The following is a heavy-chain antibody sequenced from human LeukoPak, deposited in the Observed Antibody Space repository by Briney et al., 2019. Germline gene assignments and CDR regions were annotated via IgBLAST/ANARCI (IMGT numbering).Heavy chain of an antibody. Sequence: SGTLSLTCAVSGGSVTSANWWTWVRQPPGKGLEWIGEVHLDGRTNYNPSLTGRLTMSVDLYENHISLKLTSVTAADTVVHYCAREGGFYRPLDYSGQGTLVTVSS. V-gene: IGHV4-4*02. J-gene: IGHJ4*02. CDR1: GGSVTSANW. CDR2: VHLDGRT. CDR3: AREGGFYRPLDY. D-gene: IGHD3-3*01.